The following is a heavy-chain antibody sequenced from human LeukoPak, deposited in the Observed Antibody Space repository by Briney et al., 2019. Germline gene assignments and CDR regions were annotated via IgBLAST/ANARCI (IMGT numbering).Heavy chain of an antibody. D-gene: IGHD6-19*01. Sequence: GGSLRLSCAASGFSFSSYAMGWVRQAPGEELQWVSVLTGSGTDTYYADSVKGRFTLSRDNSKNTSYLQMNSLTAADTAVYYCAKLYSSATADSWGQGTLVTVSS. CDR1: GFSFSSYA. V-gene: IGHV3-23*01. CDR2: LTGSGTDT. J-gene: IGHJ5*02. CDR3: AKLYSSATADS.